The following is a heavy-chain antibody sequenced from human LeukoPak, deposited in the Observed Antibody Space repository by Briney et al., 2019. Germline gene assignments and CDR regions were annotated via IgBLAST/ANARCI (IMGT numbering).Heavy chain of an antibody. CDR2: IYYSGST. CDR3: ARQPDSSYYYYYMDV. J-gene: IGHJ6*03. D-gene: IGHD3-3*01. CDR1: GYSISSGYY. Sequence: PSETLSLTCTVSGYSISSGYYWGWIRQPPGKGLEWIGSIYYSGSTYYNPSLKSRVTISVDTSKNQFSLKLSSVTAADTAVYYCARQPDSSYYYYYMDVWGKGTTVTISS. V-gene: IGHV4-38-2*02.